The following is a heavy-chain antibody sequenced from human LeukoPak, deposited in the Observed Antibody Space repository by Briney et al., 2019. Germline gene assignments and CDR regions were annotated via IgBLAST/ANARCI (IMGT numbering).Heavy chain of an antibody. V-gene: IGHV3-48*01. D-gene: IGHD6-19*01. CDR1: GFTFSGYS. CDR3: ARGLQAVAAAFDY. CDR2: ISSSSSTI. J-gene: IGHJ4*02. Sequence: PGGSLRLSCAASGFTFSGYSMNWVRQAPGKGLEWLSYISSSSSTIYHADSVRGRFTISRDNAKNSLYLQMNSLRAEDMAVYYCARGLQAVAAAFDYWGQGTLVTVSS.